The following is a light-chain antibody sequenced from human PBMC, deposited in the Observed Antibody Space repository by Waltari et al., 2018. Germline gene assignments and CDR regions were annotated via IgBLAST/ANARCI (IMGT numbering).Light chain of an antibody. CDR3: MQGVRPWT. V-gene: IGKV2-30*01. CDR2: QVS. Sequence: DLVMTQSPVSLSVTLGQPASISCRASQTLANTDGNTYLNWFHQRPGQSPRRLIYQVSRRESGVPDRFRGSGSDTDFTLEISSVEAEDVGLYYCMQGVRPWTFGQGTKVEIK. CDR1: QTLANTDGNTY. J-gene: IGKJ1*01.